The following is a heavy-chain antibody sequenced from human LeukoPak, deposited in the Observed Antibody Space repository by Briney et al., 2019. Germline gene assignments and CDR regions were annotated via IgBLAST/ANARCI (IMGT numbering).Heavy chain of an antibody. CDR3: TTRCGILTGPPH. V-gene: IGHV3-15*04. CDR1: GFTFNYAW. D-gene: IGHD3-9*01. J-gene: IGHJ4*02. Sequence: GGSLRLSCAASGFTFNYAWMSWVRQVPGKGLEWVGQTVSEIDGGTTDYATPVKGRFTISRDDSKSTLYLQMNSLKTEDTAVYYCTTRCGILTGPPHWGQGTLVTVSS. CDR2: TVSEIDGGTT.